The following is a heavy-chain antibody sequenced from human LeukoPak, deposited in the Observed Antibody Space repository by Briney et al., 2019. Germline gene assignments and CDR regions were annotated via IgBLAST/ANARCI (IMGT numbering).Heavy chain of an antibody. CDR3: ARTPTYYYDSSGYWYWFDP. V-gene: IGHV4-4*07. CDR1: GGSISSYY. CDR2: INTSGST. Sequence: SETLSLTCTVSGGSISSYYWSWIRQPAGKGLEWIGRINTSGSTNYNPSLKSRVTMSVDTSKNQFSLKLSSVTAADTAVYYCARTPTYYYDSSGYWYWFDPWGQGTLVTVSS. J-gene: IGHJ5*02. D-gene: IGHD3-22*01.